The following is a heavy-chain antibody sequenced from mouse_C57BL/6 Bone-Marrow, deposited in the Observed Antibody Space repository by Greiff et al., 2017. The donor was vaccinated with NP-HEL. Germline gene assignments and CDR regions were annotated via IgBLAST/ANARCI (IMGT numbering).Heavy chain of an antibody. V-gene: IGHV2-5*01. D-gene: IGHD1-1*01. J-gene: IGHJ1*03. CDR1: GFSLTSYG. Sequence: QVQLKESGPGLVQPSQSLSITCTVSGFSLTSYGVHWVRQSPGKGLEWLGVIWRGGSTDYNAAFMSRLSITKDNSKSQVFFKMNSLQADDTAIYYCSKNKNYGTPRYWYFDVWGTGTTVTVSS. CDR2: IWRGGST. CDR3: SKNKNYGTPRYWYFDV.